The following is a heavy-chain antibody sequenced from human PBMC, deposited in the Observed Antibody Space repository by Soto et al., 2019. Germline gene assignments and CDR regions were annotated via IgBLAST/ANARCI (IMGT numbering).Heavy chain of an antibody. J-gene: IGHJ3*01. CDR2: INAYNGNT. D-gene: IGHD1-26*01. V-gene: IGHV1-18*01. CDR3: ARDRERVADC. CDR1: GSTFNTYG. Sequence: ASVKVSCKASGSTFNTYGITWVRQAPGQGLEWLAWINAYNGNTLYAKNLQGRVTMTTDTSTSTAYMEMRSLTSADTAVYYCARDRERVADCWGQGKM.